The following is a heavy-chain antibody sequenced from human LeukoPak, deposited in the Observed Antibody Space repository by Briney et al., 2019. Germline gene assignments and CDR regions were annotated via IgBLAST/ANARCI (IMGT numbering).Heavy chain of an antibody. CDR1: GGSISSSSYY. CDR3: ARGAFDI. J-gene: IGHJ3*02. V-gene: IGHV4-39*07. Sequence: SETLSLTCTVSGGSISSSSYYWGWIRQPPGKGLEWIGSIYHSGSTYYNPSLKSRVTMSVDTSKNQFSLKLSSVTAADTAVYYCARGAFDIWGQGTMVTVSS. CDR2: IYHSGST.